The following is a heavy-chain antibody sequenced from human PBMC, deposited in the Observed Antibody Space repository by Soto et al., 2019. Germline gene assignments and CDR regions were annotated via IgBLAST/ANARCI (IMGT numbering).Heavy chain of an antibody. D-gene: IGHD1-26*01. V-gene: IGHV1-2*02. CDR2: VGPESGAT. CDR3: GRGRSGQIVVFY. CDR1: GYTFTGHY. Sequence: ASVKVSCKASGYTFTGHYIHWVRQAPEQGPEWMGEVGPESGATRYAQRFQGRVTMTRDMSITTVYMELNNLSPDDTAVYYCGRGRSGQIVVFYWGQGTPVTVSS. J-gene: IGHJ4*02.